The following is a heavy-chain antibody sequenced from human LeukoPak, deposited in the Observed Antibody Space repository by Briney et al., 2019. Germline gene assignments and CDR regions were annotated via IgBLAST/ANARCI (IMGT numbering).Heavy chain of an antibody. V-gene: IGHV3-23*01. J-gene: IGHJ4*02. D-gene: IGHD2-15*01. CDR3: AKDNSEVVAAGDY. CDR2: ISGNGRGT. Sequence: GGSLRLSCAASGFTFNKYDLTWVRQAPGKGLEWVSAISGNGRGTYYADSVRGRFTISRDNSNNMLYLQMNSLTAEDTAVYYCAKDNSEVVAAGDYWGQGTPVTVSS. CDR1: GFTFNKYD.